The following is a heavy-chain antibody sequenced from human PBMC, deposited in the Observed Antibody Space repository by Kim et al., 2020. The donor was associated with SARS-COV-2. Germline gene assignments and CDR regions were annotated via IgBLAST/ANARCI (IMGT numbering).Heavy chain of an antibody. D-gene: IGHD2-2*01. CDR3: AKGPDAWDSSTWYEYLQH. CDR2: ISFNSGSI. J-gene: IGHJ1*01. CDR1: GFTFNNYA. Sequence: GGSLRLSCAASGFTFNNYAMHWVRQAPGKGLEWVSGISFNSGSIGYAASVKGRFTISRDNAKNSLFLQMNSLRPEDTALYYCAKGPDAWDSSTWYEYLQHWGQGTLVTVSS. V-gene: IGHV3-9*01.